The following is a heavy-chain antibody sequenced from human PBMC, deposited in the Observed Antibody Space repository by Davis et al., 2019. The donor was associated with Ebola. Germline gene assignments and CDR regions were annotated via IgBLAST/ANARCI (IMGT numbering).Heavy chain of an antibody. CDR1: GFSFTTYW. CDR3: TRHWEYSNFYNYNGMDV. J-gene: IGHJ6*02. CDR2: IDPTDSYT. Sequence: GESLKISCQGSGFSFTTYWIRWVRQLPGKGLEWMGTIDPTDSYTNYSPSFQGHVTISADKSISTAYLQWSSLKASDTATYYCTRHWEYSNFYNYNGMDVWGQGTTVSVSS. D-gene: IGHD4-11*01. V-gene: IGHV5-10-1*01.